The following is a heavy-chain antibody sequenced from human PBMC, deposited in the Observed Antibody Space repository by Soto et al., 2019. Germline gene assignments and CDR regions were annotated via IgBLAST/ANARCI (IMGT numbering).Heavy chain of an antibody. CDR2: INSDGSST. V-gene: IGHV3-74*01. D-gene: IGHD3-16*02. CDR3: ARGGGEYVWGSYRPFDY. J-gene: IGHJ4*02. Sequence: GGSLRLSCAASGFTFSSYWMHWVRQAPGKGLVWVSRINSDGSSTSYADSVKGRFTISRDNAKNTLYLQMNSLRAEDTAVYYCARGGGEYVWGSYRPFDYWGQGTLVTVSS. CDR1: GFTFSSYW.